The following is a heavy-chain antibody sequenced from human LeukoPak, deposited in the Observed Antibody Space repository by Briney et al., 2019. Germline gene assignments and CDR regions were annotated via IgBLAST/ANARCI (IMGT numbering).Heavy chain of an antibody. CDR1: GFTFSSYA. J-gene: IGHJ5*02. D-gene: IGHD6-19*01. CDR3: AKDRAPDSSGWYDWFDH. CDR2: ISGSGGST. V-gene: IGHV3-23*01. Sequence: GGSLRLSCAASGFTFSSYAMSWVGQAAGKGVEWVSGISGSGGSTYYADSVNGRFTTSRDNSTNPLCLQMNSLRAEDTAVYYCAKDRAPDSSGWYDWFDHWGQGTLVTVSS.